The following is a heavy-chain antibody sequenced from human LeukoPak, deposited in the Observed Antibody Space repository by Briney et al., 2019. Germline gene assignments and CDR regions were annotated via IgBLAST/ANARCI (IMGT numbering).Heavy chain of an antibody. CDR1: VFTFSIYA. V-gene: IGHV3-23*01. D-gene: IGHD1-26*01. CDR2: ISVSGGST. CDR3: AKEAWELDYGMDV. Sequence: PGGSLRLSCSPSVFTFSIYAMSCVPHAPEKRLECVSAISVSGGSTYYADSVKGRFTISRDNSKNTLYVQMNSLRDEATVVYYCAKEAWELDYGMDVWGQGTTVTVS. J-gene: IGHJ6*01.